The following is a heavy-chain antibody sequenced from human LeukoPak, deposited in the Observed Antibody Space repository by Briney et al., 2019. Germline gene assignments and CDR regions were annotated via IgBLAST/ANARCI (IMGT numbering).Heavy chain of an antibody. CDR3: ARDPQVRGVDYFDH. Sequence: PGGSLRLTCDASGFSFSSYGMHWVRQAPGKGLDWVAYVRYDGIEKFYGDSVKGRFTISRDNPKNTLSLEMNSLRPEDTAVYYCARDPQVRGVDYFDHWGQGSLVIVSS. J-gene: IGHJ4*02. CDR1: GFSFSSYG. CDR2: VRYDGIEK. D-gene: IGHD3-10*01. V-gene: IGHV3-30*02.